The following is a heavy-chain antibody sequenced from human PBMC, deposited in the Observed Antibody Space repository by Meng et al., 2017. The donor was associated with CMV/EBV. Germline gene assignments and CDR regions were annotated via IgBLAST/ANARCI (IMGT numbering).Heavy chain of an antibody. J-gene: IGHJ4*02. Sequence: VPLQESGPGLVKPSETLSLTRTFSGGCISSYYWSWIRQPAGKGVEWIGRIYTSGSTNYNPSLKSRVTMSVDTSKSQFSLKLSSVTAADTAVYYCARHGDTAMVVGIDYWGQGTLITVSS. V-gene: IGHV4-4*07. CDR1: GGCISSYY. CDR2: IYTSGST. D-gene: IGHD5-18*01. CDR3: ARHGDTAMVVGIDY.